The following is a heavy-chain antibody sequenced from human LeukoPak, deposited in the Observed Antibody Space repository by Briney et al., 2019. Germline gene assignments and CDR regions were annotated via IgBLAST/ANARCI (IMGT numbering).Heavy chain of an antibody. CDR1: GFTLTSYG. D-gene: IGHD2-15*01. CDR2: ISYEKNEE. V-gene: IGHV3-30*18. Sequence: GTSLRLSCAASGFTLTSYGMHWVRQAPGKGLEWVAVISYEKNEEFYADSVKGRSTISRDSSKNTLYLQMNSLRPEDTAVYYCEKGRSGSSYSPSDSWGQGTLVTVSS. CDR3: EKGRSGSSYSPSDS. J-gene: IGHJ4*02.